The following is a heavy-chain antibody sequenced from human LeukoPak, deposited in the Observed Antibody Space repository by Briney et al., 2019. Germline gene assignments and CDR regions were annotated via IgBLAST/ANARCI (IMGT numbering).Heavy chain of an antibody. CDR2: IYTSGST. D-gene: IGHD5-24*01. CDR1: GGSISSGGYY. Sequence: SQTLSLTCTVSGGSISSGGYYWSWIRQPAGKGLEWTGRIYTSGSTNYNPSLKRRVAISVDTSKNQFSLKLSSVTAADTAVYYCARNRLRDGYNYPGDWGQGTLVTVSS. CDR3: ARNRLRDGYNYPGD. V-gene: IGHV4-61*02. J-gene: IGHJ4*02.